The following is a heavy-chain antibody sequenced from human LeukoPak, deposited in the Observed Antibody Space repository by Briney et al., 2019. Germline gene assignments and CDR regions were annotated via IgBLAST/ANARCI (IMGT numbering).Heavy chain of an antibody. CDR2: INSDGSST. CDR1: GFTFSSYW. Sequence: GGSLRLSCAASGFTFSSYWMHWVRQAPGKGLVWVSRINSDGSSTRYADSVKGRFTISRDSAKNTLYLQMNSLRAEDAALYYCAKLAPLDGDYDYWGQGTLVTVSS. V-gene: IGHV3-74*01. J-gene: IGHJ4*02. CDR3: AKLAPLDGDYDY. D-gene: IGHD4-17*01.